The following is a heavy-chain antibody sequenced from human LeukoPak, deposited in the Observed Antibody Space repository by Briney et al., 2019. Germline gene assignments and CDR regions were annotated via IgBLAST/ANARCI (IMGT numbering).Heavy chain of an antibody. J-gene: IGHJ4*02. CDR2: IRYDGSNK. V-gene: IGHV3-30*02. CDR1: GFTFSNYG. CDR3: AKDTGGYPYYFDY. D-gene: IGHD3-10*01. Sequence: PGGSLRLSCAASGFTFSNYGMHWVRQAPGKGLEWVAFIRYDGSNKYYADSVKGRFTISRDNSKNTLYLQMNSLRAEDTAVYYCAKDTGGYPYYFDYWGQGTLVTVSS.